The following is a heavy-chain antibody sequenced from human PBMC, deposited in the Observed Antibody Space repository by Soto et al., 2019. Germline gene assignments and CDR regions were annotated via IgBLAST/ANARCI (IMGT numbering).Heavy chain of an antibody. D-gene: IGHD1-20*01. CDR1: GFTFSNAW. CDR2: IKSKTDGGTT. Sequence: GALRLSCEASGFTFSNAWMSWVRPPPGKGLEWVGRIKSKTDGGTTDYAAAVEGRLTISREDSKNRVYLXMDSLKNEETAVYDCATKRTAITKIWPGDGGQGTMVTVPS. V-gene: IGHV3-15*01. J-gene: IGHJ4*02. CDR3: ATKRTAITKIWPGD.